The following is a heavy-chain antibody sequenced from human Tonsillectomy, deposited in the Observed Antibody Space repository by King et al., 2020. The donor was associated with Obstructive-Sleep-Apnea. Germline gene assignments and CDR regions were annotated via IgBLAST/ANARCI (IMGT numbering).Heavy chain of an antibody. CDR2: IRYDGTEE. J-gene: IGHJ4*02. V-gene: IGHV3-30*02. Sequence: VQLVESGGGVVQPGGSLGLSCVASGIIFRRFGMHWVRRAPGKGLEWVAYIRYDGTEEHYAEFVKGRFTISRDNSKSTLYLQRNSLRTDDTAVYFCANDRVELGSRFLDYWGQGTSVTVSS. CDR3: ANDRVELGSRFLDY. D-gene: IGHD1-26*01. CDR1: GIIFRRFG.